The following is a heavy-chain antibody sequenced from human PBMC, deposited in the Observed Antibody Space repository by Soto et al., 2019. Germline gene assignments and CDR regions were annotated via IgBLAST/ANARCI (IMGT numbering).Heavy chain of an antibody. CDR3: ARDQRRYSSGWLGVDY. D-gene: IGHD6-19*01. CDR2: ISAYNGNT. Sequence: QVQLVQSGAEVKKPGASVKVSCKASGYTFTSYGISWVRQAPGQGLEWMGWISAYNGNTNYAQKLRGRVTLTTDTATSTAYMELRSLRSDDTAVYYCARDQRRYSSGWLGVDYWGQGTLVTVSS. CDR1: GYTFTSYG. V-gene: IGHV1-18*01. J-gene: IGHJ4*02.